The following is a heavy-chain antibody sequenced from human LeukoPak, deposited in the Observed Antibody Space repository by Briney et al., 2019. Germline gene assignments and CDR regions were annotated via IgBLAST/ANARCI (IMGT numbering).Heavy chain of an antibody. CDR3: ARADLGIGSRWYDC. D-gene: IGHD3-16*01. CDR2: IYYSGST. Sequence: SETLSLTCTGSGVSISSYYWRWIRQPPGKGLEWIGYIYYSGSTNYTPYLKSRVTISVGTSKNEVSVKLSSVTVGDTAVYYCARADLGIGSRWYDCWGPGTMVTVSS. CDR1: GVSISSYY. J-gene: IGHJ5*01. V-gene: IGHV4-59*01.